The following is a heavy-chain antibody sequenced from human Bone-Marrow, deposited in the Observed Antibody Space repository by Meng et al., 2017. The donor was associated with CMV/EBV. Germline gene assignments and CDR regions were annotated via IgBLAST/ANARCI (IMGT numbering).Heavy chain of an antibody. CDR1: GFTFSRYS. Sequence: GESLKISCAASGFTFSRYSMNWVRQAPGKGLEWVSYISSSSSSTKYYADSVKGRFTISRDNAKNSLYLQMNSLRAEDTALYYCAKDFLWSCSSTSCQYYYGMDVWGQGTTVTVSS. CDR3: AKDFLWSCSSTSCQYYYGMDV. CDR2: ISSSSSSTK. D-gene: IGHD2-2*01. V-gene: IGHV3-48*04. J-gene: IGHJ6*02.